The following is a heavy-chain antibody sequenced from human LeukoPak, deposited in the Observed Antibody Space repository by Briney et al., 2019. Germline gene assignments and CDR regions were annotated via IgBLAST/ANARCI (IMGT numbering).Heavy chain of an antibody. Sequence: PSETLSLTCAVYGGSFSGYYWSWIRQPPGKGLEWIGEINHSGSTNYNPSLKSRVTISVDTSKNQFSLKLSSVTAADTAVYYCARQPRYSSGWYWVGDYFDYWGQGTLVTVSS. J-gene: IGHJ4*02. CDR2: INHSGST. V-gene: IGHV4-34*01. CDR1: GGSFSGYY. CDR3: ARQPRYSSGWYWVGDYFDY. D-gene: IGHD6-19*01.